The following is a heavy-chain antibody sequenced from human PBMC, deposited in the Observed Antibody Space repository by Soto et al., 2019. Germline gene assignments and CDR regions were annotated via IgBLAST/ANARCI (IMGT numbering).Heavy chain of an antibody. CDR1: GSSLSTSGVG. D-gene: IGHD3-22*01. V-gene: IGHV2-5*02. Sequence: SGPTLVNPTQTLTLTCTFSGSSLSTSGVGVGWIRQPPGKALEWLALIYWDDDKRYSPSLKSRLTITKDTSKNQVVLTMTNMDPVDTATYYCAHLYYYDSSGYYHDAFDIWGQGTMVTVSS. CDR3: AHLYYYDSSGYYHDAFDI. CDR2: IYWDDDK. J-gene: IGHJ3*02.